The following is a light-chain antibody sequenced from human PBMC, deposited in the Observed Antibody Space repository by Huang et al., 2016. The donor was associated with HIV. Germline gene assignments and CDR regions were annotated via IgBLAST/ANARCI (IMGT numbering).Light chain of an antibody. CDR3: HQYGTSPLT. J-gene: IGKJ4*01. Sequence: IVFTQSPATLSFSPRDGATLSCGASPTIKNTHLAWYQHKPGLAPRLLIFDTSTRATGIPDRFSASGSGSNVTLTIGRLEPEDFAVYYCHQYGTSPLTFGGGSQVEIK. CDR1: PTIKNTH. CDR2: DTS. V-gene: IGKV3D-20*01.